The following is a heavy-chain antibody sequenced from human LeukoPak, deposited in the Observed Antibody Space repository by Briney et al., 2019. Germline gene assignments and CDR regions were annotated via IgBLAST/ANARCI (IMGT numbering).Heavy chain of an antibody. Sequence: GGSLRLSCAASGFTFDDYGMSWVRQAPGKGLEWVSGINWNGGSTGYADSVKGRFTISRDNAKNSLYLQMNSPRAEDTALYYCARGEWLGYYYYMDVWGRGTTVTVSS. CDR1: GFTFDDYG. CDR2: INWNGGST. D-gene: IGHD3-3*01. J-gene: IGHJ6*03. CDR3: ARGEWLGYYYYMDV. V-gene: IGHV3-20*04.